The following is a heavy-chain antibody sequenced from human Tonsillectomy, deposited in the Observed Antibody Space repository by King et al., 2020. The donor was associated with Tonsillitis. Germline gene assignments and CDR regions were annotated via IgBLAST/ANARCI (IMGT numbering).Heavy chain of an antibody. Sequence: VQLVESGGGVVQPGRSLRLACAASGFSLSRFGMHWVRQAPGKGLEWVAVIWSDRTAKYDTDSVKGRFTISRDTSKNTLFLQLNSLRAEDTAVYYCARRNSRTGYYYYMDVWGKGTPVTVSS. D-gene: IGHD2/OR15-2a*01. V-gene: IGHV3-33*08. J-gene: IGHJ6*03. CDR2: IWSDRTAK. CDR3: ARRNSRTGYYYYMDV. CDR1: GFSLSRFG.